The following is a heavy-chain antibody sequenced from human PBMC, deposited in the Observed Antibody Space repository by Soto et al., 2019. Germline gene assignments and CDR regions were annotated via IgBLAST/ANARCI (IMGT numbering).Heavy chain of an antibody. J-gene: IGHJ4*02. D-gene: IGHD4-17*01. CDR2: ILHSGST. V-gene: IGHV4-4*02. Sequence: PSETLSLTCTISGASINTPNWWNWIRQSPEKGLGWIGQILHSGSTNYNPSLQTRVTMSVDKSKNQFSLYLTSVTAADTAFYFCARSDYGDSNSQFFDYWGQGTLVTVSS. CDR3: ARSDYGDSNSQFFDY. CDR1: GASINTPNW.